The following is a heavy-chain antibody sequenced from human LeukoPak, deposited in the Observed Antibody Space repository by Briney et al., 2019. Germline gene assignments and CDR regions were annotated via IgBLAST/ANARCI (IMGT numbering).Heavy chain of an antibody. CDR3: AKDHLPIERYYGMDV. V-gene: IGHV3-30*18. J-gene: IGHJ6*02. CDR1: GFTFSSYG. Sequence: PGRSLRLSRAASGFTFSSYGMHWVRQAPGKGLEWVAVISYDGNNKYYADSVKGRFTISRDNSKNTLYLQMNSLRAEDTAVYYCAKDHLPIERYYGMDVWGQGTTVTVSS. CDR2: ISYDGNNK.